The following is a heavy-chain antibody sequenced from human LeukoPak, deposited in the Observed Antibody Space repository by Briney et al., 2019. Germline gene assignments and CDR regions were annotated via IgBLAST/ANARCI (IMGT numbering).Heavy chain of an antibody. Sequence: GGSLRLSCAASECTFSNSGMHWVRQAPGKGLEWVAFIRFDGGTKYYADSVKGRFTISRDNSKNSLYLQMNSLRAEDTALYYCAKPGYYDSSGYTDWGQGTLVTVSS. CDR2: IRFDGGTK. CDR3: AKPGYYDSSGYTD. J-gene: IGHJ4*02. V-gene: IGHV3-30*02. CDR1: ECTFSNSG. D-gene: IGHD3-22*01.